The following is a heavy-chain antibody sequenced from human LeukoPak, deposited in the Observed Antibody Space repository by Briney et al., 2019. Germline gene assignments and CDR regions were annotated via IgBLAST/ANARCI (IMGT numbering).Heavy chain of an antibody. CDR3: ARGTEEGSXWYGPDY. D-gene: IGHD6-13*01. CDR2: INPNSGGT. CDR1: GYTFTGYY. Sequence: ASVKVSCKASGYTFTGYYMHWVRQAPGQGLEWMGWINPNSGGTNYAQKFQGWVTMTRDTSISTAYMELSRLRSDDTAMYYCARGTEEGSXWYGPDYWGQGTLVTVSS. V-gene: IGHV1-2*04. J-gene: IGHJ4*02.